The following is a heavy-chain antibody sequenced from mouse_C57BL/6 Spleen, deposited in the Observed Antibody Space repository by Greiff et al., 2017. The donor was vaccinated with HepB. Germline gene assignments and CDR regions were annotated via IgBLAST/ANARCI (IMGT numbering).Heavy chain of an antibody. V-gene: IGHV5-6*01. CDR3: ARHYDGRPYYAMDY. CDR2: ISSGGSYT. D-gene: IGHD2-12*01. CDR1: GFTFSSYG. J-gene: IGHJ4*01. Sequence: EVHLVESGGDLVKPGGSLKLSCAASGFTFSSYGMSWVRQTPDKRLEWVATISSGGSYTYYPDSVKGRFTISRDNAKNTLYLQMSSLKSEDTAMYYCARHYDGRPYYAMDYWGQGTSVTVSS.